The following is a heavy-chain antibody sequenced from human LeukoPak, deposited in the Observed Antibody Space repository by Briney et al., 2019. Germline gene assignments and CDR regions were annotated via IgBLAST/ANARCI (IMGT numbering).Heavy chain of an antibody. D-gene: IGHD3-22*01. Sequence: HAGGSLRLSCAASGFTFSSYAMHWVRQAPGKGLEWVAVISYDGSNKYYADSVKGRFTISRDNSKNTLYLQMNSLRAEDTAVYYCASPRNYDSSGYYPNWGQGTLVTVSS. CDR1: GFTFSSYA. CDR2: ISYDGSNK. J-gene: IGHJ4*02. CDR3: ASPRNYDSSGYYPN. V-gene: IGHV3-30*04.